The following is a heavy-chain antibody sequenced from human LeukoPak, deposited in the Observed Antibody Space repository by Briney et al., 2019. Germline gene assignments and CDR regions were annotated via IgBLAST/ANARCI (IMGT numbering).Heavy chain of an antibody. J-gene: IGHJ4*02. CDR1: GGSISSYY. CDR3: ARMSIAAVGSFDY. D-gene: IGHD6-13*01. CDR2: IYYSGST. V-gene: IGHV4-59*01. Sequence: SETLSLTCTVSGGSISSYYWSWIRQPPGKGLEWIGYIYYSGSTNYNPSLKSRVTISVDTSKNQFSLKLSSVTAADTAVYYCARMSIAAVGSFDYWGQGTLVTVSS.